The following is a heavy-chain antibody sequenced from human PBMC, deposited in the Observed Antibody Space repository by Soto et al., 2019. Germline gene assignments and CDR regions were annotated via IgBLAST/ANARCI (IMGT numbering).Heavy chain of an antibody. CDR3: ARKSDCSGGSCPYYFDY. D-gene: IGHD2-15*01. CDR2: ISGTGGST. Sequence: EVRLLDSGGDLVQPGGSLRLSCAASGFTFSSYGMSWVRQAPGKGLEWVSGISGTGGSTYYADSVKGRFTISRDNSKSTLFLQMDSLRAEDTAVYYCARKSDCSGGSCPYYFDYWGQGTLVTVSS. J-gene: IGHJ4*02. V-gene: IGHV3-23*01. CDR1: GFTFSSYG.